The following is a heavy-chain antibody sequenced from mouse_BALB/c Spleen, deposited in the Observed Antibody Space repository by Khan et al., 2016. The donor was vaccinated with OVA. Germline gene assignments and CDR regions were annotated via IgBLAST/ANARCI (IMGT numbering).Heavy chain of an antibody. V-gene: IGHV1-63*02. J-gene: IGHJ1*01. D-gene: IGHD3-1*01. CDR3: ARWATWYFDV. CDR1: GYTFTNYW. CDR2: IYPGGYFT. Sequence: VQLQQSGGEVVRPGTSVKISCKASGYTFTNYWLGWIRQRPGHGLEWIGDIYPGGYFTNYNEKFKGKATLTVDTSSSTAKMQLSSLTSEDSAVYFCARWATWYFDVWGAGTTVTVSS.